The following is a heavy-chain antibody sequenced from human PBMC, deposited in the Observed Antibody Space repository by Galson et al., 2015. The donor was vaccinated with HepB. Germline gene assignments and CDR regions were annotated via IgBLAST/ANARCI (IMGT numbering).Heavy chain of an antibody. Sequence: QSGAEVKKPGESLRISCQGSGYIFTNYWVTWVRQMPGEGLEWMGKIDPVDSYTNYSPSFQGHVTISTDKSISTAYLQWSSLKASDTAMYYCARQAIGYSSRGDGFDLWGQGTLVTLSS. J-gene: IGHJ3*01. D-gene: IGHD6-19*01. CDR2: IDPVDSYT. CDR3: ARQAIGYSSRGDGFDL. V-gene: IGHV5-10-1*01. CDR1: GYIFTNYW.